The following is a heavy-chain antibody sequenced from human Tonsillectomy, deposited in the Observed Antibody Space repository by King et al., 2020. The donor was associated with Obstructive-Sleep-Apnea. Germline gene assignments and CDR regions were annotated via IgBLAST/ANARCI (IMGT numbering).Heavy chain of an antibody. CDR2: IYYSGST. D-gene: IGHD5-12*01. V-gene: IGHV4-31*03. J-gene: IGHJ5*02. CDR1: GGSISSGGYY. CDR3: ARSTDSGYDLSSNWFDP. Sequence: VQLQESGPGLVKPSQTLSLTCTVSGGSISSGGYYWSWIRQHPGKGLEWIGYIYYSGSTYYNPSLKSRVTISVDTSKNQFSLKLSSVTAADTAVYYCARSTDSGYDLSSNWFDPWGHGTLVTVSS.